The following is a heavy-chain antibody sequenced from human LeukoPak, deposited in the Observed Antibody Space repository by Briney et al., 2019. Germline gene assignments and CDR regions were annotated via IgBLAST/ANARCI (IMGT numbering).Heavy chain of an antibody. V-gene: IGHV3-7*01. J-gene: IGHJ4*02. CDR2: IKQDGSEK. D-gene: IGHD6-19*01. CDR1: GFTFSSYW. CDR3: ARILDSAWGELGY. Sequence: GGSLRLSCAASGFTFSSYWMSWVRQAPGRGLEWVANIKQDGSEKYYVDSVKGRFTISRDNSKNTLYLQMNSLRAEDTAVYYCARILDSAWGELGYWGQGTLVTVSS.